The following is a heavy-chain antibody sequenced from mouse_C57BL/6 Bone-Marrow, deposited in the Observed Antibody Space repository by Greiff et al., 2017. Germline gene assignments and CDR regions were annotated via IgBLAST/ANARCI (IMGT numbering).Heavy chain of an antibody. V-gene: IGHV1-47*01. J-gene: IGHJ2*01. CDR2: FHPYNDDT. D-gene: IGHD5-1*01. CDR1: GYTFTTYP. Sequence: VMLVESGAELVKPGASVKMSCKASGYTFTTYPIEWMKQNHGKSLEWIGNFHPYNDDTKYNEKFKGKATLTVEKSSTTVYLELSRLTSDDSAVYYCSRSSTFFYYFDYWGQGTTLTVSS. CDR3: SRSSTFFYYFDY.